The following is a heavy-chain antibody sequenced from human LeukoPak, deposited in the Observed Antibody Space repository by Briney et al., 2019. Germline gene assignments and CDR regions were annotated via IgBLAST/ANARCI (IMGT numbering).Heavy chain of an antibody. D-gene: IGHD1-26*01. CDR2: IYHSGST. Sequence: SETLSLTCAVSGYSISSGYYWGWIRQPPGKGLECIGSIYHSGSTYYNPSLKSRVTISVDTSKNQFSLKLSSVTAADTAVYYCARHFAVMGSYSAEGAFDIWGQGTMVTVSS. CDR1: GYSISSGYY. CDR3: ARHFAVMGSYSAEGAFDI. J-gene: IGHJ3*02. V-gene: IGHV4-38-2*01.